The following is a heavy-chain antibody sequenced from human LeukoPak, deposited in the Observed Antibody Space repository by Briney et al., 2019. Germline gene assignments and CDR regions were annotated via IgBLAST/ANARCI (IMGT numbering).Heavy chain of an antibody. CDR2: ISGSGGST. D-gene: IGHD5-12*01. CDR1: GFTFSSYA. CDR3: AKDPTRHSGYDFDGWFDP. V-gene: IGHV3-23*01. Sequence: PGGSLRLSCAASGFTFSSYAMSWVRQAPGKGLEWVSAISGSGGSTYYADSVKGRFTISRDNSKNTLYLQMNSLRAEDTAVYYCAKDPTRHSGYDFDGWFDPWGQGTLVTVSS. J-gene: IGHJ5*02.